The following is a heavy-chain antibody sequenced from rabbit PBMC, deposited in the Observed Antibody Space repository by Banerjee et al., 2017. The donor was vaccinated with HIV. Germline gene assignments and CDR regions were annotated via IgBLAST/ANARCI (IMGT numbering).Heavy chain of an antibody. D-gene: IGHD1-1*01. CDR1: GFSFSNYW. Sequence: QSLEESGGDLVKPGASLTLTCTASGFSFSNYWMSWVRQAPGKGLEWIGTIYAGSSGSTYYASWAKGRFTISKTSSTTVTLQMTSLTAADTATYFCARSTSGYDIGDLWGPGTLVTVS. CDR2: IYAGSSGST. V-gene: IGHV1S40*01. J-gene: IGHJ4*01. CDR3: ARSTSGYDIGDL.